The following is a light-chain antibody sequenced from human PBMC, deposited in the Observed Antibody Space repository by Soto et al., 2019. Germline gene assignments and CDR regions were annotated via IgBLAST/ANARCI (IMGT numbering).Light chain of an antibody. Sequence: EIVLTQSPATLSLSPGERATLSCRASQSVSSYLVWYQQKPGQAPRLLIYDASNRATGIPARFSGSGSGTDFTLTISSLEPEDFEVYYCQQRSNWPLTFGGGTKVEIK. CDR3: QQRSNWPLT. CDR1: QSVSSY. V-gene: IGKV3-11*01. CDR2: DAS. J-gene: IGKJ4*01.